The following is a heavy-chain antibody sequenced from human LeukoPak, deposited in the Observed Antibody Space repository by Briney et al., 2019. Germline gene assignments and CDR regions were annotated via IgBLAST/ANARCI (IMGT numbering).Heavy chain of an antibody. Sequence: SETLSLTCTVSGGSISSYYWNWIRQPPGKGLEWIGYIYNSGSTNNNPSLKSRVTISVDTSKKQFSLKLSSVTAAGTAVYYCARETPYGSGSYPFDYWGQGILVTVSS. V-gene: IGHV4-59*01. CDR3: ARETPYGSGSYPFDY. CDR2: IYNSGST. J-gene: IGHJ4*02. CDR1: GGSISSYY. D-gene: IGHD3-10*01.